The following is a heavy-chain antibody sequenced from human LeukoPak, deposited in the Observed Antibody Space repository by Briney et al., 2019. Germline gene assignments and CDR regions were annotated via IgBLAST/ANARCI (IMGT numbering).Heavy chain of an antibody. J-gene: IGHJ6*03. CDR3: ARVRSRGGWHVHYMDV. Sequence: VLPGGSLRLSCVASGFSTTYEMNWVRQAPGKGLEWISYISSAAVTIHYADSVRGRFTISRDRDNAKNSVYLQLNSLRTEDTALYYCARVRSRGGWHVHYMDVWGKGTTVTVAS. V-gene: IGHV3-48*03. D-gene: IGHD6-19*01. CDR2: ISSAAVTI. CDR1: GFSTTYE.